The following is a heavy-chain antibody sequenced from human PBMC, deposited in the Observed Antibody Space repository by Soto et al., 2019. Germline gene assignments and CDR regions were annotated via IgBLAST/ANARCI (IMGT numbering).Heavy chain of an antibody. D-gene: IGHD4-17*01. CDR1: GGSISSGGYY. Sequence: QVQLQESGPGLVKPSQTLSLTCTVSGGSISSGGYYWSWIRQHPGKGLEWIGYIYYSGSTYYNPSLKSRVTMSVDTSKNQFSLKLSSVTAADTAVYYCARVHDHDYGGISAFDYWGQGTLVTVSS. CDR3: ARVHDHDYGGISAFDY. CDR2: IYYSGST. V-gene: IGHV4-31*03. J-gene: IGHJ4*02.